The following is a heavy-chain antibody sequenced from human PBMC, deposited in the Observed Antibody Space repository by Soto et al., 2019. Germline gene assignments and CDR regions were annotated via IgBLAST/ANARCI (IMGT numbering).Heavy chain of an antibody. V-gene: IGHV3-21*04. Sequence: PGGSLRLSCVVSGFTFSSYSMNWVRQAPGKGLEWVSYISSHSSYIYYADSVKGRFTISRDNSKNTLYLQMNSLRAEDTAVYYCARARYESSGYYFDYWGHGALVTVSS. CDR1: GFTFSSYS. CDR2: ISSHSSYI. J-gene: IGHJ4*01. D-gene: IGHD3-22*01. CDR3: ARARYESSGYYFDY.